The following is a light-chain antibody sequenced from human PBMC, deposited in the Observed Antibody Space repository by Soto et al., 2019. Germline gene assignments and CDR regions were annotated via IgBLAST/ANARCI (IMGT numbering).Light chain of an antibody. CDR3: CSYAGNHNFYV. V-gene: IGLV2-8*01. CDR2: EFS. J-gene: IGLJ1*01. Sequence: QSVLTQPPSASGSPGQSVTISCTGTSSDVGGYNYVSWYQQHPGKAPKLMIYEFSRRPSGVPDRFSGSRSANTAFLTVSGLQAEDEADYYCCSYAGNHNFYVFGTGTKVTVL. CDR1: SSDVGGYNY.